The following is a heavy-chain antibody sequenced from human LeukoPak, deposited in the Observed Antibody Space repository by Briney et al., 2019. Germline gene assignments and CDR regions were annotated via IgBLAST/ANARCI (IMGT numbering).Heavy chain of an antibody. CDR1: GFTFSSYS. CDR3: AGIGDSPDAFDI. J-gene: IGHJ3*02. D-gene: IGHD3-10*01. V-gene: IGHV3-21*01. Sequence: PGGSLRLSCAASGFTFSSYSMNWVRQAPGKGLEWVSSISSSSSYIYYEDSVKGRFTISRDNAKNSLYLQMNSLRAEDTAVYYCAGIGDSPDAFDIWGQGTMVTVSS. CDR2: ISSSSSYI.